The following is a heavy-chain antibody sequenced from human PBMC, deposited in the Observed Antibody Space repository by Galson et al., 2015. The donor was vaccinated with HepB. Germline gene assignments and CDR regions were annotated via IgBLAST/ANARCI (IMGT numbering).Heavy chain of an antibody. CDR2: IYSGGST. CDR3: ARDSRTYCSSTSCYTQGGYFDY. Sequence: SLRLSCAASGFTVSSNYMSWVRQAPGKGLEWVSVIYSGGSTYYADSVKGRFTISRDNSKNTLYLQMNSLRAEDTAVYYCARDSRTYCSSTSCYTQGGYFDYWGQGTLVTVSS. CDR1: GFTVSSNY. V-gene: IGHV3-66*01. J-gene: IGHJ4*02. D-gene: IGHD2-2*02.